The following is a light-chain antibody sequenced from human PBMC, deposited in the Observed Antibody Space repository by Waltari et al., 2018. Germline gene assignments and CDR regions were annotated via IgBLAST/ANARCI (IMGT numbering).Light chain of an antibody. J-gene: IGKJ4*01. CDR2: LGS. CDR3: MQVLQPPLT. CDR1: QSLLHSNGYNY. Sequence: DIVMTQSPLSLPVTPGEPASISCRSSQSLLHSNGYNYLDWYLQKSGQSPQLLIYLGSNRASGVPDRFSGSGSGTDFTLKISRVEAEDVGVYYCMQVLQPPLTFGGGTKVELK. V-gene: IGKV2-28*01.